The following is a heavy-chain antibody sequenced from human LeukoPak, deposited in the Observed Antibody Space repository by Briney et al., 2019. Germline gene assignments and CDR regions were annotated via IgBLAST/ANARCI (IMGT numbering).Heavy chain of an antibody. Sequence: GGALILSCAASGFTFSSYSMNWVRQAPGKGREGVSSISSSSSYIYYADSVKGRFTISRDNAKNSLYPQMNSLRAEDTAVYYCARGRSGYWGQGTLVTVSS. CDR2: ISSSSSYI. V-gene: IGHV3-21*01. D-gene: IGHD3-10*01. CDR3: ARGRSGY. J-gene: IGHJ4*02. CDR1: GFTFSSYS.